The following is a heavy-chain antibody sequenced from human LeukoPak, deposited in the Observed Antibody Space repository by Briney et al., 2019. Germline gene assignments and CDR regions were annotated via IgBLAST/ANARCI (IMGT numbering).Heavy chain of an antibody. V-gene: IGHV4-61*02. CDR1: GGSISSGSYY. J-gene: IGHJ6*03. D-gene: IGHD6-6*01. Sequence: SETLSLTCTVYGGSISSGSYYWSWIRQPAGKGLEWIGRTYTSGSTNYNPSLKSRVTISVDTSKNQFSLKLSSVTAADTAVYYCARGASSSSAIGYYYYYMDVWGKGTTVTVSS. CDR2: TYTSGST. CDR3: ARGASSSSAIGYYYYYMDV.